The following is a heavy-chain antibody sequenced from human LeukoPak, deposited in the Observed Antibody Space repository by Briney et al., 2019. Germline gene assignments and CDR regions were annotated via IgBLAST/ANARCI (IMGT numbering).Heavy chain of an antibody. Sequence: RPGGSLRLSCAASGFTFDDHGMNWVRQAPGKGLEWVSGINWNGGRTAYADSVKGRFTISRDNAKNSLYLQMNSLRAEDTAVYYCARRLLWFGELLAFDIWGQGTMVTVSS. CDR3: ARRLLWFGELLAFDI. J-gene: IGHJ3*02. CDR1: GFTFDDHG. V-gene: IGHV3-20*04. D-gene: IGHD3-10*01. CDR2: INWNGGRT.